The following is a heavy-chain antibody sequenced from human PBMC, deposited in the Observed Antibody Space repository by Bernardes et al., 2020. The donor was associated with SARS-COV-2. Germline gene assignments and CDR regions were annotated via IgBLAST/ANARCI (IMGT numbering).Heavy chain of an antibody. CDR3: SSLRSIHCRGTSCHWYFDL. Sequence: GGSLRLSCAASGFTFDSYWMSWVRQAPGKGLEWVANINQDGSEMYYVDSVKGRFTISRDNAKNSLYLQMNSLRAEDTAVYSCSSLRSIHCRGTSCHWYFDLWGRGTLVTVSS. CDR1: GFTFDSYW. CDR2: INQDGSEM. D-gene: IGHD2-2*01. V-gene: IGHV3-7*01. J-gene: IGHJ2*01.